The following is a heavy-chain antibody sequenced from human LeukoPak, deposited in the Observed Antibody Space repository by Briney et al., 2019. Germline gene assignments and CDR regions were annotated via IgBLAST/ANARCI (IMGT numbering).Heavy chain of an antibody. D-gene: IGHD3-3*01. CDR3: ARESTSLENFGYDF. J-gene: IGHJ4*02. V-gene: IGHV3-74*01. CDR1: GFTFGSYG. Sequence: GRSLRLAWAASGFTFGSYGMHCVSHAARKGRGWVSRINMDGRSTNYPDSVKGRFTVSRDNAKTTLCLQMSSLRTQESAVYYCARESTSLENFGYDFWGQGTLVTVSS. CDR2: INMDGRST.